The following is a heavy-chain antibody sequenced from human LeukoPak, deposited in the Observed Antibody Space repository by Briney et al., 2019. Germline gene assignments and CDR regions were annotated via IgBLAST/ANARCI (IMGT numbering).Heavy chain of an antibody. J-gene: IGHJ5*02. V-gene: IGHV4-4*09. Sequence: SETLSLTCIVSGGSISSDYWSGIRQPPGGGGEWSGYIYTSGSTNYNPSLKSRVSISVDTTKNQFSLKLSSVTAANTAVYYCARKGYSYVNSFDPWGQGTLVTVSS. CDR2: IYTSGST. D-gene: IGHD5-18*01. CDR1: GGSISSDY. CDR3: ARKGYSYVNSFDP.